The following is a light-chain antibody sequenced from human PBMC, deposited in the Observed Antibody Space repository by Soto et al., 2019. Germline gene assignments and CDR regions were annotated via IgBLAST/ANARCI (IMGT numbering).Light chain of an antibody. CDR2: GAS. CDR1: QSVSSSY. V-gene: IGKV3-20*01. Sequence: EIVLTQSPGPLSLSPGERATLSCRASQSVSSSYLAWYQHKPVQAPRLLIYGASSRATGIPDRFSGSGSGTDFTLTISRLESEDVAVYYCQQYGRSPYTFGQGTKLEIK. CDR3: QQYGRSPYT. J-gene: IGKJ2*01.